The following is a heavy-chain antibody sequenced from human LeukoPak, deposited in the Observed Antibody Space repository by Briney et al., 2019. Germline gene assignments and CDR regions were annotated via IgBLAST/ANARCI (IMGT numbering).Heavy chain of an antibody. CDR1: GGSFSGYY. CDR3: ARRPRPRVGATVLVDY. J-gene: IGHJ4*02. Sequence: PSETLSLTCAVFGGSFSGYYWNWIRQPPGKGLEWIGQINPSRNTNYNPSLKSRVTISVDKSKNQFSLKLSSVTAADTAVYYCARRPRPRVGATVLVDYWGQGTLVTVSS. D-gene: IGHD1-26*01. CDR2: INPSRNT. V-gene: IGHV4-34*01.